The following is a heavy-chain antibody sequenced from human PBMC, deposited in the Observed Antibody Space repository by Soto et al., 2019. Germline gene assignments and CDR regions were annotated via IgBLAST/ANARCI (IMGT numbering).Heavy chain of an antibody. J-gene: IGHJ4*02. CDR3: ARESGDHWDYEAY. V-gene: IGHV4-4*07. Sequence: SETLSLTCKVSGGSITSYRWSWIRQSAGKGLEWIGRINTSGNTHYNPSLKSRVTVSIDTSQNQFFLTVTSVTAADSAVYYCARESGDHWDYEAYWGQGTPVTVSS. CDR1: GGSITSYR. CDR2: INTSGNT. D-gene: IGHD1-7*01.